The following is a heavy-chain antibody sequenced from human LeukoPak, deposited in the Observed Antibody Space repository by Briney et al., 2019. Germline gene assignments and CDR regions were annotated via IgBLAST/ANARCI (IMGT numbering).Heavy chain of an antibody. Sequence: PSETLSLTCTVSGGSISSSSYYWSWIRPPPGKGLEWIGYIYDSGSTNYNPALSSRATTSVDTTSNPYSLMLSSVTAADTAVYFCARIPFWRGFDRYFDKWSQGTLVTVSS. J-gene: IGHJ4*02. CDR3: ARIPFWRGFDRYFDK. V-gene: IGHV4-61*01. CDR2: IYDSGST. CDR1: GGSISSSSYY. D-gene: IGHD3-3*01.